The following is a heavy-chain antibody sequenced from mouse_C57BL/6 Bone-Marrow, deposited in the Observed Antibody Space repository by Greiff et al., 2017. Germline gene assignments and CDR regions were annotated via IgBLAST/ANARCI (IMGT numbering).Heavy chain of an antibody. V-gene: IGHV1-19*01. CDR2: INPYNGGT. CDR1: GYTFTDYY. Sequence: VQLQQSGPVLVKPGASVKMSCKASGYTFTDYYMNWVKQSHGKSLEWIGVINPYNGGTSYNQKFKGKATLTVDKSSSTAYMELNSLTSEDSAVYYSARITTVVTDWYFDVWGTGTTVTVSS. CDR3: ARITTVVTDWYFDV. J-gene: IGHJ1*03. D-gene: IGHD1-1*01.